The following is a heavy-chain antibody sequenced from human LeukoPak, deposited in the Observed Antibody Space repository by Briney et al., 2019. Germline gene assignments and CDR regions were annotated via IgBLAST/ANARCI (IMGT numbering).Heavy chain of an antibody. Sequence: SETLSLTCTVSGGSISSYYWSWIRQPPGKGLEWIGYIYYSGSTNYNPSLKSRATISVDTSKNQFSLKLGSVTATDTAVYFCARHSRRGMKGGYYYYAMDVWGQGTTVTVSS. V-gene: IGHV4-59*08. CDR3: ARHSRRGMKGGYYYYAMDV. J-gene: IGHJ6*02. D-gene: IGHD3-16*01. CDR1: GGSISSYY. CDR2: IYYSGST.